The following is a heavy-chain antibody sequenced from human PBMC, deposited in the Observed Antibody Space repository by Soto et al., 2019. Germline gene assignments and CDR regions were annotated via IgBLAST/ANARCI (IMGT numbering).Heavy chain of an antibody. J-gene: IGHJ4*02. CDR2: IYSGGST. V-gene: IGHV3-53*01. CDR1: GRNVSSNY. Sequence: GGSQRLSCAPGGRNVSSNYMLWVRQAPGKGLEWVSVIYSGGSTYYADSVKGRFTISRDNSKNTLYLQMNSLRAEDTAVYYCAGGRGDFWSGYYLDWGQGTLVTFSS. CDR3: AGGRGDFWSGYYLD. D-gene: IGHD3-3*01.